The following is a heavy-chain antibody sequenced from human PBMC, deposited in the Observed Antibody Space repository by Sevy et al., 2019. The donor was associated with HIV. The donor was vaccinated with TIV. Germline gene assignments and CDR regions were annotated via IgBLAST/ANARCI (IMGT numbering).Heavy chain of an antibody. V-gene: IGHV4-59*13. CDR2: IYYSGST. CDR1: GGSISSYY. D-gene: IGHD3-3*01. CDR3: ARSRRYFLDGTIFGVNYYYGMDV. J-gene: IGHJ6*02. Sequence: SETLSLTCTVSGGSISSYYWSWIRQPPGKGLEWIGYIYYSGSTNYNPSLKSRVTISVDTSKNQFSLKLSSVTAADTAMYYCARSRRYFLDGTIFGVNYYYGMDVWGQGTTVTVSS.